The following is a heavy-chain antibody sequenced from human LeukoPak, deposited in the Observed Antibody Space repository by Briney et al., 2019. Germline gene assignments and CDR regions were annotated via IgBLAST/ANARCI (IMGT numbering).Heavy chain of an antibody. CDR2: IKQDGSEK. Sequence: GGSLRLSCAASGFTFSSYWMSWVRQAPGKGLEWVANIKQDGSEKYYVDSVKGRFTISRDNAKNPLYLQMNSLRAEDTAVYYCARLRGYSYGKLDYWGQGTLVTVSS. CDR3: ARLRGYSYGKLDY. V-gene: IGHV3-7*01. D-gene: IGHD5-18*01. J-gene: IGHJ4*02. CDR1: GFTFSSYW.